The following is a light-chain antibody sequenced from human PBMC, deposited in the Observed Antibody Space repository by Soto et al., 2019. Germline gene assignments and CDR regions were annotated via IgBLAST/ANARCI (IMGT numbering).Light chain of an antibody. J-gene: IGKJ4*01. CDR3: QQYSSYVT. Sequence: IQLTQSPSTVPASVGDRVTITCRAADTISNWLAWYQQKPGKAPKLLIYKATTLQTGVPSRFSGSGSGTEFTLTIYSLQPDDFATYYCQQYSSYVTFGGGTKVDI. CDR1: DTISNW. CDR2: KAT. V-gene: IGKV1-5*03.